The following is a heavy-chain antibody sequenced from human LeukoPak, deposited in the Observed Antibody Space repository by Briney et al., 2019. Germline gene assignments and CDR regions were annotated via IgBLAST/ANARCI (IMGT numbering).Heavy chain of an antibody. Sequence: TGGSLRLSCAVSGFTFSSYAMSWVRQAPGKGLEWVSAISGSGGSTYYADSVKGRFTISRDNSKNTLYLQMNSLRAEDTAVYYCAKDRGSGWYGAAFDIWGQGTMVTVSS. D-gene: IGHD6-19*01. J-gene: IGHJ3*02. V-gene: IGHV3-23*01. CDR1: GFTFSSYA. CDR2: ISGSGGST. CDR3: AKDRGSGWYGAAFDI.